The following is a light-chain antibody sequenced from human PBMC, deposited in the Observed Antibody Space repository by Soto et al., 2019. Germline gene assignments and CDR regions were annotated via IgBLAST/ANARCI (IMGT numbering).Light chain of an antibody. CDR2: GAS. J-gene: IGKJ3*01. CDR1: RAITSSF. V-gene: IGKV3-20*01. CDR3: QQYGGSPLLP. Sequence: IVLTQSPGTLSLSPGDRATLSCRASRAITSSFLAWYQQKPGQAPRLLIYGASSRATGIPDRFSGSGSGTHFTLIISRLEPEDFAAYYCQQYGGSPLLPFGPGTKVDIK.